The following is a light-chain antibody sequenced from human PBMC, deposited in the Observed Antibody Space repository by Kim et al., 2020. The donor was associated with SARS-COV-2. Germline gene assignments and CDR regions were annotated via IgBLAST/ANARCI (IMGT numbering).Light chain of an antibody. Sequence: LSPGERATLSCRASQSVGSYLTWFQQKPGQAPRLLIYDSSNRATGIPARFSGSGSETDFTLTISNLEPEDFAVYYCQQRSNWPLTFGGGTKVDIK. J-gene: IGKJ4*01. V-gene: IGKV3-11*01. CDR1: QSVGSY. CDR2: DSS. CDR3: QQRSNWPLT.